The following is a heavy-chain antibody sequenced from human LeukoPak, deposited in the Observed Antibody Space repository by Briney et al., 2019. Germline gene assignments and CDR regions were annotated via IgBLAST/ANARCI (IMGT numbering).Heavy chain of an antibody. D-gene: IGHD6-19*01. J-gene: IGHJ4*02. CDR3: ARSVAVAV. CDR1: GFTFSSYA. V-gene: IGHV3-7*04. Sequence: PGGSLRLSCAASGFTFSSYAMTWVRQAPGKGLEWVANINEDGSEKYCVDSVKGRFTISRDNAKNSLYLQMNSLRAEDTAVYYCARSVAVAVWGQGTLVTVSS. CDR2: INEDGSEK.